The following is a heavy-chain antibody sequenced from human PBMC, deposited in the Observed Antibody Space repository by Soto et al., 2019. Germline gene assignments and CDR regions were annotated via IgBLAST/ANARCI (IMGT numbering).Heavy chain of an antibody. J-gene: IGHJ5*02. CDR1: VFTFSNYA. CDR2: ISGSGSST. Sequence: GGSLRLSCAASVFTFSNYAMSWVRQAPGKGLEWVSAISGSGSSTDYADSVTGRFTISRDNSENTLYLQMNSLRAEDTAVYFCARSRAGRNWFDTWGQGTKVTVSS. V-gene: IGHV3-23*01. CDR3: ARSRAGRNWFDT.